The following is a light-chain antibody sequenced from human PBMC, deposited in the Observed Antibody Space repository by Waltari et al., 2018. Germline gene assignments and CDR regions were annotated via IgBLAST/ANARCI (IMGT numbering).Light chain of an antibody. CDR1: STTLTNY. CDR2: KAY. J-gene: IGLJ3*02. V-gene: IGLV1-47*01. Sequence: QSVLTQQPSASGAPGQEVSISCSGASTTLTNYVFWYHPFPGTPPKLIVYKAYERPSGVPDRFSASKSGTSASLAISGLRSDDEADYYCATWDDSLNGWVFGGGTKLTVL. CDR3: ATWDDSLNGWV.